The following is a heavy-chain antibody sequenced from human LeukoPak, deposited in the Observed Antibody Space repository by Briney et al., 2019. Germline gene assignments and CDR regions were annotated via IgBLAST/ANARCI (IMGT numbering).Heavy chain of an antibody. CDR1: GGSISNGGYS. Sequence: PSQTLSLTCTVSGGSISNGGYSWSWIRQLPGKGLEWIGYIYYSGNTYYNPSLKSRVVISVDTSKNQFSLKLSSVTAADTAVYYCARVYGDTAMVFLDYWGQGTLATVSS. CDR3: ARVYGDTAMVFLDY. D-gene: IGHD5-18*01. J-gene: IGHJ4*02. V-gene: IGHV4-31*03. CDR2: IYYSGNT.